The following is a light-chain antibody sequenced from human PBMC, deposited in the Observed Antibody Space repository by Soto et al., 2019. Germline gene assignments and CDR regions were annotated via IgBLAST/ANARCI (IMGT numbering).Light chain of an antibody. CDR3: QQFNDWPLT. V-gene: IGKV3-15*01. CDR1: VSVSSN. J-gene: IGKJ4*01. Sequence: EIVMTQSPDTLSVSPGERATLSCRTTVSVSSNLAWYQRKPGQAPRLLIYAASVRAPGIPARFSGSGSGTEFTLTISSLQSEDFAVYYCQQFNDWPLTFGGGTKVESK. CDR2: AAS.